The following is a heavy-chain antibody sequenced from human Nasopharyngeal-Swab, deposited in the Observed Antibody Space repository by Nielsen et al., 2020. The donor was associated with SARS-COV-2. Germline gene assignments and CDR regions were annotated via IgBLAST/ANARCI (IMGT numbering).Heavy chain of an antibody. V-gene: IGHV3-48*02. CDR2: ISSSSSTI. CDR3: ARDVEALYYDILTGCLDY. D-gene: IGHD3-9*01. J-gene: IGHJ4*02. CDR1: GFTFRRYS. Sequence: GESLKISCAASGFTFRRYSMNWVRQAPGKGLEWVSYISSSSSTIYYADSVKGRFTISRDNAKNSLYLQMNSLRDEDTAVYYCARDVEALYYDILTGCLDYWGQGTLVTVSS.